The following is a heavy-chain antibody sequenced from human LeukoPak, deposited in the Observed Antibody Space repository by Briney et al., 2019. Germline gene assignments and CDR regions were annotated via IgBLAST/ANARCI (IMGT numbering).Heavy chain of an antibody. CDR1: GFTFSSYA. Sequence: PGGSLRLSCAASGFTFSSYAMHWVRQAPGKGLEWVAVISYDGSNKYYADSVKGRFTISRDNSKNTLYLQMNSLRAEDTAVYYCARDTRAAMDVWGQGTTVTVS. V-gene: IGHV3-30-3*01. CDR2: ISYDGSNK. CDR3: ARDTRAAMDV. J-gene: IGHJ6*02.